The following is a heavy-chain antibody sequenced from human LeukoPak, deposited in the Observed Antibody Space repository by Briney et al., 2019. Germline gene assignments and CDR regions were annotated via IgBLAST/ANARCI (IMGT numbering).Heavy chain of an antibody. CDR1: GFTFTMFG. CDR3: ARTYDFGRGPPGDAFDN. J-gene: IGHJ3*02. V-gene: IGHV3-48*01. Sequence: GGSLRLSCAASGFTFTMFGMNWVRQAPGKGLEWVSYIDARSGIVYYADTVQGRFTISRDDAKDSVFLQMNSLRVDDTAVYYCARTYDFGRGPPGDAFDNWGQGTLVTVPS. CDR2: IDARSGIV. D-gene: IGHD3-3*01.